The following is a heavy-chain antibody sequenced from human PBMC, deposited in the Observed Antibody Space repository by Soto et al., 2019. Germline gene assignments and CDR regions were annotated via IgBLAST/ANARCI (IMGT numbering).Heavy chain of an antibody. J-gene: IGHJ4*02. V-gene: IGHV3-23*01. D-gene: IGHD5-12*01. CDR3: AKDLNGGYDLVLRQFDY. CDR1: GFTFSSYA. Sequence: GGSLRLSCAASGFTFSSYAMSWVRQAPGKGLEWVSAISGSGGSTYYADSVKGRFTISRDNSKNTLYLQMNSLRAEDTAVYYCAKDLNGGYDLVLRQFDYWGQGTLVTVSS. CDR2: ISGSGGST.